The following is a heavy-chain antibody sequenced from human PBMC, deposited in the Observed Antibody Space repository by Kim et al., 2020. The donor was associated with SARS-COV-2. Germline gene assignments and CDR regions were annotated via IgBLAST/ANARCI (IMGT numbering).Heavy chain of an antibody. D-gene: IGHD3-16*01. J-gene: IGHJ4*02. CDR3: AKIPVQSTSTFGDY. V-gene: IGHV3-23*01. Sequence: GGSLRLSCAASGFTFSSYAMSWVRQAPGKGLEWVSTITYSGGSTYYADSVKGRFTISRDNSKNTLYLQMNSLRAEDSAIYYCAKIPVQSTSTFGDYWGQGTLVTVSS. CDR1: GFTFSSYA. CDR2: ITYSGGST.